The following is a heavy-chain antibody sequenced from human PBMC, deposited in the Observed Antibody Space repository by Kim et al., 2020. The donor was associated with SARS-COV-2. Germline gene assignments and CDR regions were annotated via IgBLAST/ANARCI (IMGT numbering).Heavy chain of an antibody. J-gene: IGHJ6*02. Sequence: TNYRPSVQGHVPISADKSISTAYLQWSSLKASDTAMYYCARMNYYGMDVWGQGTTVTVSS. CDR3: ARMNYYGMDV. CDR2: T. V-gene: IGHV5-10-1*01.